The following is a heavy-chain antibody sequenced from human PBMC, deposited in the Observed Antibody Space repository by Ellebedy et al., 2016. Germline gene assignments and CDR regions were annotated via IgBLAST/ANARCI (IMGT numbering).Heavy chain of an antibody. CDR3: AIYSSGWYLDY. J-gene: IGHJ4*02. CDR1: GGSFSGYY. CDR2: INHSGST. Sequence: SETLSLTXAVYGGSFSGYYWSWIRQPPGKGLEWIGEINHSGSTNYNPSLKSRVTISVDTSKNQFSLKLSSVTAADTAVYYCAIYSSGWYLDYWGQGTLVTVSS. D-gene: IGHD6-19*01. V-gene: IGHV4-34*01.